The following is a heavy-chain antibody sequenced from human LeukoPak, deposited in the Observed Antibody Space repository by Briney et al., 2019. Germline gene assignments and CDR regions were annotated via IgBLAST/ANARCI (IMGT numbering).Heavy chain of an antibody. D-gene: IGHD3-16*01. Sequence: ASVKVSCKASGYIFTGYYLYWVRQAPGQSLEWMGWINPNSGDTNYAQKFQGRVTMTRDTSISTAYMELSRLTSDDTAVYYCAREASMGDWGQGTLVTVSS. J-gene: IGHJ4*02. CDR1: GYIFTGYY. V-gene: IGHV1-2*02. CDR2: INPNSGDT. CDR3: AREASMGD.